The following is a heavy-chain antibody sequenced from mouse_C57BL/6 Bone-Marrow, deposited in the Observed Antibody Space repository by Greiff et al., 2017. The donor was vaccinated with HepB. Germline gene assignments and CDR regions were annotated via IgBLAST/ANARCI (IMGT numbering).Heavy chain of an antibody. D-gene: IGHD2-10*02. CDR2: IYPGGGYT. Sequence: QVQLQQSGAELVRPGTSVKMSCKASGYTFTNYWIGWVKQRPGHGLEWIGDIYPGGGYTNYNEKFKGKATLTADKSSSTAYMQYSSLTSEDSAIYYCARREGEYDLYYDAMDYWCQGTSVTVTS. V-gene: IGHV1-63*01. CDR1: GYTFTNYW. CDR3: ARREGEYDLYYDAMDY. J-gene: IGHJ4*01.